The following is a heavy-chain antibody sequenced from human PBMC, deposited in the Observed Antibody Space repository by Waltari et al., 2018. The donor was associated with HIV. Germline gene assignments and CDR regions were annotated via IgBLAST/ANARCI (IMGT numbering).Heavy chain of an antibody. Sequence: DVRLVESGGEVVRPGASLRLSCVASGLTIDGYGMAWVRQRPGQGLEWVSNIDWNGGSANYGDSVKGRFTVFRDNPKASLYLQMNNLRDEDTGLYYCVRDSDGSGYDIWGRGTLVTVFS. CDR3: VRDSDGSGYDI. CDR2: IDWNGGSA. J-gene: IGHJ1*01. D-gene: IGHD3-3*01. V-gene: IGHV3-20*04. CDR1: GLTIDGYG.